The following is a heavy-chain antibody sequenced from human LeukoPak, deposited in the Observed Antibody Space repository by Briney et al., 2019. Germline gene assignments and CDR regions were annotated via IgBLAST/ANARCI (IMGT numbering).Heavy chain of an antibody. Sequence: GGSLRLSCAASGLTFSSYDMHWVRQATGKGLEWVSAIGTAGDTYYPDSVKGRFTISRDNSKNTLYLQMNSLRAEDTAVYYCAKGERRSRWFGELSSLDYWGQGTLVTVSS. D-gene: IGHD3-10*01. CDR1: GLTFSSYD. CDR2: IGTAGDT. V-gene: IGHV3-13*01. J-gene: IGHJ4*02. CDR3: AKGERRSRWFGELSSLDY.